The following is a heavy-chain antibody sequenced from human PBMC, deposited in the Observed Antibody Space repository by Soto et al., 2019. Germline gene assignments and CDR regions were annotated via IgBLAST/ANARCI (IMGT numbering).Heavy chain of an antibody. J-gene: IGHJ3*02. CDR2: IKRDGSET. V-gene: IGHV3-7*01. CDR1: GFTFSNYW. CDR3: ARDPADSDLGAFNI. D-gene: IGHD4-4*01. Sequence: EVQLVESGGTLVQPGGSLRLSCAASGFTFSNYWMAWVRQAPGKGLEWVGDIKRDGSETQYVDSVKGRFTISRDNAKNSLYLQMNSMRAEDTAVYFCARDPADSDLGAFNIWGQVTMVTVSA.